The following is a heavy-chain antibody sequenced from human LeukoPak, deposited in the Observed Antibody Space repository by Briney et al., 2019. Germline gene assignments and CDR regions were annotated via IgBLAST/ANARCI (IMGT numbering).Heavy chain of an antibody. CDR1: GFTVSSNY. CDR2: IYSGGST. V-gene: IGHV3-53*01. CDR3: ARVLHGWGSDYFDY. J-gene: IGHJ4*02. D-gene: IGHD3-10*01. Sequence: GGSLRLSCAASGFTVSSNYMSWVRQAPGKGLEWVSLIYSGGSTYYANSVKGRFTISRDNSKNTLYFQMNSLRAEDTAVYYCARVLHGWGSDYFDYWGQGILVTVSS.